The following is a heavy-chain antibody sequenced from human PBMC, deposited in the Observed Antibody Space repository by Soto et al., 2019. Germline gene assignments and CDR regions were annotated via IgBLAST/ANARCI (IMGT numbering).Heavy chain of an antibody. CDR3: AREDDGGDRDYYGLDV. CDR2: INHSGST. V-gene: IGHV4-34*01. J-gene: IGHJ6*02. Sequence: SETLSLTCAVYGGSFSGYYWSWIRQPPGKGLEWIGEINHSGSTNYNPSLKSRLTISVDTSKNQFSLKLTSVTAADTAVYFCAREDDGGDRDYYGLDVWGQGTTVTVSS. CDR1: GGSFSGYY. D-gene: IGHD2-21*02.